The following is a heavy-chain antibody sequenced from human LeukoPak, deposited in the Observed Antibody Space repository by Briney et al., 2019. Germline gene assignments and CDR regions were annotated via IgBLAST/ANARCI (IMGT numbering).Heavy chain of an antibody. Sequence: SETLSLTCTVSGGSISSSSYYWGWIRQPPGKGLEWIGSIYYSGNTYYNPSLKSRVTISVDTSKNQFSLKLSSVTAADTAVYYCARGNRPYGEHEAFDIWGHGTTVTVSP. D-gene: IGHD3-10*01. CDR3: ARGNRPYGEHEAFDI. CDR2: IYYSGNT. J-gene: IGHJ3*02. CDR1: GGSISSSSYY. V-gene: IGHV4-39*01.